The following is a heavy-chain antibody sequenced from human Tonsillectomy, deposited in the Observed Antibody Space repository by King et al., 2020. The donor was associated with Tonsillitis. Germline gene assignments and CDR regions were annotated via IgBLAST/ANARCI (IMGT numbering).Heavy chain of an antibody. D-gene: IGHD6-19*01. Sequence: QLVQSGAEVKKPGSSVKVSCKASGGTFSRFAISWVRQAPGQGLEWMGRIIPILGITNYAQKFQGRVTITADKSTSTAYMDLSSLRSEDTAVYYCARDRREAVAGMTYYYYYGMDVWGQGTTVTVSS. J-gene: IGHJ6*02. CDR3: ARDRREAVAGMTYYYYYGMDV. CDR1: GGTFSRFA. V-gene: IGHV1-69*04. CDR2: IIPILGIT.